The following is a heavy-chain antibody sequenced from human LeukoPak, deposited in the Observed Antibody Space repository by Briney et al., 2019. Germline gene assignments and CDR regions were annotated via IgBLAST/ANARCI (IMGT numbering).Heavy chain of an antibody. J-gene: IGHJ5*02. Sequence: GGSLRLSCAASGFTFSSYAMSWVRQAPGKGLEWVSAISCSGGSTYYADSVKGRFTISRDNAKNSLYLQMNSLRAEDTAVYYCARALRFFDWLSTSPEYNWFAPWGEGTLVTVSS. V-gene: IGHV3-23*01. CDR1: GFTFSSYA. CDR3: ARALRFFDWLSTSPEYNWFAP. D-gene: IGHD3-9*01. CDR2: ISCSGGST.